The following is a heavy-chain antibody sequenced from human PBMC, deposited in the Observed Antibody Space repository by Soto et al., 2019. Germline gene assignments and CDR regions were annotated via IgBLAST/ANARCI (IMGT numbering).Heavy chain of an antibody. D-gene: IGHD6-13*01. CDR1: GFTVSSNY. CDR2: IYSGGST. J-gene: IGHJ4*02. CDR3: ARVGGYSSSWRLDY. V-gene: IGHV3-53*01. Sequence: GGSQRLSCAASGFTVSSNYMSWVRQAPGKGLEWVSVIYSGGSTYYADSVKGRFTISRDNSKNTLYLQMNSLRAEDTAVYYCARVGGYSSSWRLDYWGQGTLVTVSS.